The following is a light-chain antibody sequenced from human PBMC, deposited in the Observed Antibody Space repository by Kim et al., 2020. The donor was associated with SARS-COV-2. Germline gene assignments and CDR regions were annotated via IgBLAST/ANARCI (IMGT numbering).Light chain of an antibody. CDR1: QSVSSY. CDR3: QQRSNWPLT. Sequence: LSPGERATLSCRASQSVSSYLSWYQQKPGQAPRLLISDASNRATGIPARFSGSGSGTDFTLTISSLEPEDFAVYYCQQRSNWPLTFGGGTKVDIK. CDR2: DAS. V-gene: IGKV3-11*01. J-gene: IGKJ4*01.